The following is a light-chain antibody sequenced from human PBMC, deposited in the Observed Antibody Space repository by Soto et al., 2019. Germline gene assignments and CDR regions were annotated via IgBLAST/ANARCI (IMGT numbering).Light chain of an antibody. CDR1: QSVSSN. CDR3: QQYGSSSWT. Sequence: EIVLTQSPGTLSLSPGERATLSCRASQSVSSNLAWYRQKPGQAPRLLIYDASNRATGIPARFSGSGSGTEFTLTISRLEPEDFAVYYCQQYGSSSWTFGQGTKVDI. J-gene: IGKJ1*01. CDR2: DAS. V-gene: IGKV3-20*01.